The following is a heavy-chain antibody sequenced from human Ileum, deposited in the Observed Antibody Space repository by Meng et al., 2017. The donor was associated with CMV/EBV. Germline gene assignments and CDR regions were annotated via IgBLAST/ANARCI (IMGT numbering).Heavy chain of an antibody. D-gene: IGHD4-11*01. V-gene: IGHV3-30*02. CDR1: GFTFSSYG. J-gene: IGHJ3*02. CDR3: ARDPYIKAFDI. CDR2: IRYDGTST. Sequence: GESLKISCAASGFTFSSYGMQWVRQAPGKGLEWVAFIRYDGTSTNYADSVKGRFTISRDNTKNSLYLQMNSLRGEDTAVYYCARDPYIKAFDIWGQGTVVTVSS.